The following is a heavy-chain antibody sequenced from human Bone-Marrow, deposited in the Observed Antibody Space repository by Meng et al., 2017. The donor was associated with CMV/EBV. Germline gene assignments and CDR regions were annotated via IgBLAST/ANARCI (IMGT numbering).Heavy chain of an antibody. CDR2: ISAYNGNT. Sequence: ASVKVSCKASGYTFTSYGISWVRQAPGQGLEWMGWISAYNGNTNYAQKLQGRVTMTTDTSTSTAYMELRSLRSDDTAVYYCARDKRIAPRPSFDYWGQGTLVTVSS. CDR3: ARDKRIAPRPSFDY. CDR1: GYTFTSYG. V-gene: IGHV1-18*01. D-gene: IGHD6-6*01. J-gene: IGHJ4*02.